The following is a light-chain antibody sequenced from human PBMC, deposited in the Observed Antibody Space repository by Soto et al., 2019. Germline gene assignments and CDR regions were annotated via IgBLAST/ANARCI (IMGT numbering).Light chain of an antibody. V-gene: IGLV2-14*01. CDR3: SSYTSSSTLV. J-gene: IGLJ2*01. CDR1: SSDVGDYNY. CDR2: DVS. Sequence: QTALTQPASVSGSPGQSITISCTGTSSDVGDYNYVSWYQQHPGKAPKLMIYDVSNRPSAVSNRFSGSKSGNTASLTISRLQAEDEADYYCSSYTSSSTLVFGGGTKLTVL.